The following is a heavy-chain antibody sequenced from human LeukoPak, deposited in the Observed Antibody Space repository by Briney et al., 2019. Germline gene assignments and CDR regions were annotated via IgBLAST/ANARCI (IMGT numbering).Heavy chain of an antibody. J-gene: IGHJ4*02. Sequence: SGTLSLTCTVSGGSISSYYWSRIRQPAGKGLEWIGRIYTSGSTNYNPSLKSRVTMSVDTSKNQFSLKLSSVTAADTAVYYCARDGDSGSYIDYWGQGTLVTVSS. CDR1: GGSISSYY. CDR2: IYTSGST. D-gene: IGHD1-26*01. CDR3: ARDGDSGSYIDY. V-gene: IGHV4-4*07.